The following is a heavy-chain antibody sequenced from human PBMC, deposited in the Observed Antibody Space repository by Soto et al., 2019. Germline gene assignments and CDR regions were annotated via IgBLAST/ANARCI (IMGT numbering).Heavy chain of an antibody. D-gene: IGHD2-15*01. CDR2: ISSSSSYI. CDR1: GFTFSSYS. CDR3: ARARYCSGGSCYSLDY. J-gene: IGHJ4*02. V-gene: IGHV3-21*01. Sequence: GGSLRLSCAASGFTFSSYSMNWVRQAPGKGLEWVSSISSSSSYIYYADSVKGRFTISRDNAKNSLYLQMNSLRAEDTAVYYCARARYCSGGSCYSLDYWGQGTLVTVSS.